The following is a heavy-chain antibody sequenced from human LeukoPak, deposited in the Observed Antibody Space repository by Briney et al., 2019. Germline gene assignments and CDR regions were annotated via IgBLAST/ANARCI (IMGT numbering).Heavy chain of an antibody. CDR1: GGSISSYY. CDR3: ARELNLVRAVSYNWFDP. D-gene: IGHD3-10*01. V-gene: IGHV4-4*08. J-gene: IGHJ5*02. CDR2: IYTSGSI. Sequence: SETLSLTCTVSGGSISSYYWSWIRQPPGKGLEWIGRIYTSGSINYNSSLKSRVTISLDTSKNQFSLKLSSVTVADTAVYYCARELNLVRAVSYNWFDPWGQGTLVTVSS.